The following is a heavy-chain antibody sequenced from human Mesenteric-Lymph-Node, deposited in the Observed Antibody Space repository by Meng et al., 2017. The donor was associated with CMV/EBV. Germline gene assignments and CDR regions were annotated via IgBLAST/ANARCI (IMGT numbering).Heavy chain of an antibody. J-gene: IGHJ4*02. D-gene: IGHD4-23*01. V-gene: IGHV4-34*01. CDR2: INHSGST. CDR3: ARHQRWLKSEGGFNY. Sequence: QGPLQQWGAGLLKPSETLSLPCAVYGGSFSGYYSSWIRQPPGKGLEWIGEINHSGSTNYNPSLKSRVTISVDTSKNQFSLKLSSVTAADTAVYYCARHQRWLKSEGGFNYWGQGTLVTVSS. CDR1: GGSFSGYY.